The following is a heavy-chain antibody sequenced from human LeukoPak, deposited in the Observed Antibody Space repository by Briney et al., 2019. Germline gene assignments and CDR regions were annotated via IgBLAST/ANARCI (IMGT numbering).Heavy chain of an antibody. CDR3: AKPHLWFGELSNAFDI. CDR2: ITWNSGGI. V-gene: IGHV3-9*01. J-gene: IGHJ3*02. Sequence: PGGSLRLSCSASGFTFDDYAMHWVRQAPGKGLEWVSGITWNSGGIAYADSVKGRFTISRDNAKDSLYLQMNSLRAEDTALYYCAKPHLWFGELSNAFDIWGQGTMVTVSS. D-gene: IGHD3-10*01. CDR1: GFTFDDYA.